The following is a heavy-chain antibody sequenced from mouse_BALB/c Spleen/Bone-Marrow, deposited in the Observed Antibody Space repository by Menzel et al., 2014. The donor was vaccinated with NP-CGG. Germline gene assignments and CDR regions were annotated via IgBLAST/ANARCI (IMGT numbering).Heavy chain of an antibody. Sequence: QVQLQQSGAELVRPGSSVQISCKASGYAFSSYWMNWVQQRPGQGLEWIGQIYPGDADINYNGKFKGKATLTADKSSGTAYMQFSSLTSEDSAVYFCARGDFDFEAWFTYWGQGTLVTVSA. CDR1: GYAFSSYW. J-gene: IGHJ3*01. D-gene: IGHD2-4*01. CDR3: ARGDFDFEAWFTY. CDR2: IYPGDADI. V-gene: IGHV1-80*01.